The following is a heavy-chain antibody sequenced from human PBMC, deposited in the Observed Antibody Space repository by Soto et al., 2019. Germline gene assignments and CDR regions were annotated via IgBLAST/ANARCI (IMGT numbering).Heavy chain of an antibody. J-gene: IGHJ5*02. Sequence: ASVKVSCKASGYTFTSYAMHWVRQAPGQRLEWMGWINAGNGNTKYSQKFQGRVTITRDASASTAYMELSSLRSEDTAVYYCARVKAYNWFDPWGQGTLVTVSS. CDR3: ARVKAYNWFDP. V-gene: IGHV1-3*01. CDR1: GYTFTSYA. CDR2: INAGNGNT.